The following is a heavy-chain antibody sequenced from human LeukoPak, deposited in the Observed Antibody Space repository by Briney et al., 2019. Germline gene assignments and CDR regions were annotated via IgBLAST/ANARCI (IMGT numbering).Heavy chain of an antibody. J-gene: IGHJ6*03. Sequence: PSETLSLTCTVSGGSISSYYWSWIRQPPGKGLEWIGYIYYSGNTNYNPSLKSRVTISVDTSKNQFSLKLSSVTAADTAVYYCARVRAYYYMDVWGKGTTVTVSS. CDR3: ARVRAYYYMDV. CDR1: GGSISSYY. V-gene: IGHV4-59*01. CDR2: IYYSGNT. D-gene: IGHD4/OR15-4a*01.